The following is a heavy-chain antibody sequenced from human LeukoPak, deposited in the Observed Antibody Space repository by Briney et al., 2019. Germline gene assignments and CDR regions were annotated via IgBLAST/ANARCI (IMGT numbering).Heavy chain of an antibody. CDR3: AREDILTGYPPPTRSVPP. D-gene: IGHD3-9*01. CDR2: IYYSGST. J-gene: IGHJ5*02. Sequence: SETLSLTCTVSGGSISSYYWSWIRQPPGKGLEWIGYIYYSGSTNYKSSLKSRVTMSVDTSKNQFSLKLSSVTAADTAVYYCAREDILTGYPPPTRSVPPWGQGTLVTVSS. CDR1: GGSISSYY. V-gene: IGHV4-59*12.